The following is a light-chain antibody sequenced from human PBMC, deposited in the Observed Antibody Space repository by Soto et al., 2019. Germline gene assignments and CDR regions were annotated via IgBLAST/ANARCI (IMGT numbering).Light chain of an antibody. CDR1: QSVSSN. CDR3: QQYNNWTRGT. V-gene: IGKV3-15*01. J-gene: IGKJ2*02. Sequence: EIVMTQSPATLSVSPGERATLSCRASQSVSSNLAWYQQKPGQAPRLLIYGASTRATGIPARFSGSGSGTEITLTISSLQSEDFAVYYCQQYNNWTRGTFGQGTKLEIK. CDR2: GAS.